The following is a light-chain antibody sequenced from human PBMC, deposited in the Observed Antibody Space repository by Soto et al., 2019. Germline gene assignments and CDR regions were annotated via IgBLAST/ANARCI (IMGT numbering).Light chain of an antibody. Sequence: EIVMTQSPATLSVSPGERATLSCRASQSVSSKLAWFQQKPGQAPSLLIYGVSTRATGVPVRFSGSGSGTEFTLTISTLQSEDFAVYYCQQYNNWPWTFGQGTKVEIK. CDR3: QQYNNWPWT. CDR1: QSVSSK. J-gene: IGKJ1*01. V-gene: IGKV3-15*01. CDR2: GVS.